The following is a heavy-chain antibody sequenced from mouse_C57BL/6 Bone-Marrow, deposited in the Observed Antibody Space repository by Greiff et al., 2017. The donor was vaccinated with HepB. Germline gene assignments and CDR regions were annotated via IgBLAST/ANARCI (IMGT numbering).Heavy chain of an antibody. V-gene: IGHV5-12*01. CDR3: ARPIYDGYYGYAMDY. CDR1: GFTFSDYY. D-gene: IGHD2-3*01. Sequence: EVQLVESGGGLVQPGGSLKLSCAASGFTFSDYYMYWVRQTPEKRLEWVAYISNGGGSTYYPDTVKGRFTISRDNAKNTLYLQMSRLKSEDTAMYYCARPIYDGYYGYAMDYWGQGTSVTVSS. J-gene: IGHJ4*01. CDR2: ISNGGGST.